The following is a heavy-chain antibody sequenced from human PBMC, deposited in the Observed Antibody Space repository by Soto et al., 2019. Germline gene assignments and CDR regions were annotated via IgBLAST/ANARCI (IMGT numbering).Heavy chain of an antibody. Sequence: ASEILSLTCTVSGGSIISSSYYWGWIRQPPGKGLEWIGSIYYSGSTYYNPSLKSRVTISVDTSKNQFSLKLSSVTAADTAVYYCACIFSGGYGYGFYYYGMDVWGQGTTVT. CDR2: IYYSGST. D-gene: IGHD5-18*01. CDR1: GGSIISSSYY. V-gene: IGHV4-39*01. J-gene: IGHJ6*02. CDR3: ACIFSGGYGYGFYYYGMDV.